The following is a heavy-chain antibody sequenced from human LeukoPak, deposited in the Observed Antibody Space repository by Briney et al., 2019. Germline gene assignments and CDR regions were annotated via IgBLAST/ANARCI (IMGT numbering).Heavy chain of an antibody. V-gene: IGHV4-34*01. Sequence: PSETLSLTCAVYGGSFSGYYWSWIRQPPGKGLEWIGEINHSGSTNYNPSLKSRVTISVDTSKNQFSLKLSSVTAADTAVYYCARLGYHTRMTYGSFYYMDVWGKGTTVTISS. CDR3: ARLGYHTRMTYGSFYYMDV. CDR1: GGSFSGYY. J-gene: IGHJ6*03. CDR2: INHSGST. D-gene: IGHD2-2*01.